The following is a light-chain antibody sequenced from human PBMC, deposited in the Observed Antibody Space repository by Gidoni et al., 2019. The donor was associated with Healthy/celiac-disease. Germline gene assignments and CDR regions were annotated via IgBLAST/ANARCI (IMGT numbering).Light chain of an antibody. CDR3: AAWDDSLRGV. CDR2: RNN. Sequence: QSVLPQPPSASGPPGKRVTISCSGSSSNIGSNYVYWYQQLPGTAPKLLIYRNNQRPSGVPDRFSGSKSGTSASLAISGLRSEDEADYYCAAWDDSLRGVFGGGTKLTVL. V-gene: IGLV1-47*01. CDR1: SSNIGSNY. J-gene: IGLJ2*01.